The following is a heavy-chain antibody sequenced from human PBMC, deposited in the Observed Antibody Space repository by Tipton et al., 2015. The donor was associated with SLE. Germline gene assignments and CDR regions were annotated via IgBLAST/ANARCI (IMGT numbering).Heavy chain of an antibody. D-gene: IGHD1-7*01. Sequence: TLSLTCIVSGDSISSSSYYWGWIRQPPGKGLEWVGTVYYTGNTFHNPSLESRVTMSGDTSKNQFSLNLTSVTAADTAIYYCAGTIGTAGRYFDLWGRGTLVTVSS. J-gene: IGHJ2*01. CDR3: AGTIGTAGRYFDL. CDR2: VYYTGNT. V-gene: IGHV4-39*07. CDR1: GDSISSSSYY.